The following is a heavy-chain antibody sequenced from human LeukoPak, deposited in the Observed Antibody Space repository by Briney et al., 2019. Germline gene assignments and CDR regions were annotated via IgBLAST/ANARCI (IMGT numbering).Heavy chain of an antibody. CDR2: IYHSGST. Sequence: SETLSLTCTVSGGSISSGGYYWSWIRQPPGKGLEWIGYIYHSGSTYYNPSLKSRVTISVDTSKNQFSLKLSSVTAADTAVYYCARDEVSGSRYYYDMDVWGQGTTVTVSS. CDR3: ARDEVSGSRYYYDMDV. V-gene: IGHV4-30-2*01. D-gene: IGHD3-22*01. CDR1: GGSISSGGYY. J-gene: IGHJ6*02.